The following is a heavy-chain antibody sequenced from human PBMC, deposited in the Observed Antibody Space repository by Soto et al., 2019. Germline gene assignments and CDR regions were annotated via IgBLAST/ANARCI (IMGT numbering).Heavy chain of an antibody. CDR3: ARGDWNVVPAAILSSYYGMDV. CDR2: INTNTGNP. Sequence: ASVKVSCKASGYTFTSYAMNWVRQAPGQGLEWMGWINTNTGNPTYAQGFTGRFVFSLDTSVSTAYPQICSLKAEDTAVYYCARGDWNVVPAAILSSYYGMDVWGQGTTVTVSS. J-gene: IGHJ6*02. CDR1: GYTFTSYA. V-gene: IGHV7-4-1*01. D-gene: IGHD2-2*02.